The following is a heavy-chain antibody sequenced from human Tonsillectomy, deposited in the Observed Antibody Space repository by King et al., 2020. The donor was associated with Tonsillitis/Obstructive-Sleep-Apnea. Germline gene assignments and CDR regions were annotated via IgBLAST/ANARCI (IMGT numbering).Heavy chain of an antibody. V-gene: IGHV4-59*08. Sequence: QLQESGAGLVKPSETLSLTCTVSGGSISSYYWSWIRQPPGKGPEWIGYIYDSERTNYNPSLKSRVAISVDTSKNQFSLKLSSVTAADTAVYYCARAYYDILTGYLDDAFDIWGQGTMVTVSS. CDR2: IYDSERT. CDR3: ARAYYDILTGYLDDAFDI. D-gene: IGHD3-9*01. CDR1: GGSISSYY. J-gene: IGHJ3*02.